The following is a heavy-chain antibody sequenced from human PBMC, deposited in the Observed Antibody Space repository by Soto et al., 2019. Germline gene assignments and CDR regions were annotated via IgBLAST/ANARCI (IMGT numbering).Heavy chain of an antibody. J-gene: IGHJ4*02. CDR1: GFSFSDYY. V-gene: IGHV3-72*01. Sequence: EVQLVESGGGLDQPGGSLRLSCAASGFSFSDYYINWVRQAPGKGLEWVGRTRNKASSYTTDYAAFVKGRFTISRDDSKNLIYLQMNSLKTEDTAVYYCAREGSSSGPDYEYWGQGTLVIVSS. CDR2: TRNKASSYTT. D-gene: IGHD3-22*01. CDR3: AREGSSSGPDYEY.